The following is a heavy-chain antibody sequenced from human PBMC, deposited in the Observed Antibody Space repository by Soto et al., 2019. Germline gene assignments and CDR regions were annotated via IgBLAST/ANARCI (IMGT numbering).Heavy chain of an antibody. J-gene: IGHJ3*02. CDR2: IYHSGAI. V-gene: IGHV4-4*02. CDR3: ARASWDDYVSHGLDI. CDR1: GASISSSNW. Sequence: QVELHESGPGLVKPSGTLSLTCGVSGASISSSNWWSWVRQSPGKGLEWIGEIYHSGAINYNPSLKSRVSISIDKSKNQLSLKMSSVTAADTAVYYCARASWDDYVSHGLDIWGRGTMVTVSS. D-gene: IGHD1-1*01.